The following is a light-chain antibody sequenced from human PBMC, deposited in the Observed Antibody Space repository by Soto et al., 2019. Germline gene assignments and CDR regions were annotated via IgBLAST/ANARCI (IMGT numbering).Light chain of an antibody. CDR1: SSDVGGYNY. CDR3: CSYTSSSTLV. Sequence: QSALTQPASVSGSPGQSITISCTGTSSDVGGYNYVSWYQQYPGKAPKLMIFDVTNRPSGVSNRFSGSKSGNTASLTISGLQAEDEADYYCCSYTSSSTLVFGGGTKVTVL. V-gene: IGLV2-14*01. J-gene: IGLJ2*01. CDR2: DVT.